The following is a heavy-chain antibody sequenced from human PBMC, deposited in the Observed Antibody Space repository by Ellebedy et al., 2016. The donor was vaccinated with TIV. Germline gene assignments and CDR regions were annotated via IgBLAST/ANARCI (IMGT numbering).Heavy chain of an antibody. J-gene: IGHJ6*02. CDR1: GGSISSYY. V-gene: IGHV4-59*12. D-gene: IGHD3-16*01. CDR3: ASAPGRYWGIHYGMDV. Sequence: MPSETLSLTCTVSGGSISSYYWSWIRQPPGKGLEWIGYIYYSGSTNYNPSLKSRVTISVDTSKNQFSLKLTSVTAADTAVYYCASAPGRYWGIHYGMDVWGQGTTVTVSS. CDR2: IYYSGST.